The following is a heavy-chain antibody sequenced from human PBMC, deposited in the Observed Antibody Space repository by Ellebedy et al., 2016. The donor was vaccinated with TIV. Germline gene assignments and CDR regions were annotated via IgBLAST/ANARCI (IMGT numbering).Heavy chain of an antibody. V-gene: IGHV4-34*01. J-gene: IGHJ4*02. CDR1: GGSFSGYY. CDR3: AKDYGDFDY. Sequence: SETLSLTCAVYGGSFSGYYWSWIRQPPGKGLEWIGEINHSGSTNYNPSLKSRVTVSVDTSKNQFSLKLSSVTAADTAVYYCAKDYGDFDYWGQGTLVTVSS. CDR2: INHSGST. D-gene: IGHD4-17*01.